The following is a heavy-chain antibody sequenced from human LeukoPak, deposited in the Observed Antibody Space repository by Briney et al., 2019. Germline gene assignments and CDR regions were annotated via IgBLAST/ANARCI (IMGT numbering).Heavy chain of an antibody. CDR1: GGSISSSSYY. CDR2: IYYSGST. D-gene: IGHD1-26*01. V-gene: IGHV4-39*01. J-gene: IGHJ4*02. Sequence: PSETLSLTCTVSGGSISSSSYYWAWIRQPPGKGLESIGTIYYSGSTYYNPSLKSRVTISVDTSKNQFSLKLSSVAAADTAVYYCARRAWDLVGDLPPHGYYFDYWGQGTLVTVSS. CDR3: ARRAWDLVGDLPPHGYYFDY.